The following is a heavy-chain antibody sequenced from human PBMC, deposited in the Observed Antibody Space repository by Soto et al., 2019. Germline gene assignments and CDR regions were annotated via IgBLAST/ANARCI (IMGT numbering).Heavy chain of an antibody. D-gene: IGHD2-21*01. Sequence: EVQLLESGGDSVQPGGSVRLSCAGSGFTFINYAMNWVRQAPGKGLEWVATISGGGYATFFADSVRGRFTFARENCTNTVTLHMNSLGVDDTAVYYCAINVVGSTSRPDYWYFDLWGRGTLVTVSS. CDR3: AINVVGSTSRPDYWYFDL. J-gene: IGHJ2*01. CDR2: ISGGGYAT. V-gene: IGHV3-23*01. CDR1: GFTFINYA.